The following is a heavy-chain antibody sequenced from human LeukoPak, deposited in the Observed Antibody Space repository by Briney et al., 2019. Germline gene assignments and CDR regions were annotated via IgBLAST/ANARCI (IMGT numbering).Heavy chain of an antibody. D-gene: IGHD6-19*01. CDR3: ARAVSGWQAIDY. CDR1: GLTFRSSW. Sequence: GGSLRLSCAASGLTFRSSWMYWVRQAPGKGLVWVSDINSDGSNTRYADSVRGRFTISRDNAKEMVHLQMNSLRAEDTAVYYCARAVSGWQAIDYWGQGTLVTVSS. CDR2: INSDGSNT. V-gene: IGHV3-74*01. J-gene: IGHJ4*02.